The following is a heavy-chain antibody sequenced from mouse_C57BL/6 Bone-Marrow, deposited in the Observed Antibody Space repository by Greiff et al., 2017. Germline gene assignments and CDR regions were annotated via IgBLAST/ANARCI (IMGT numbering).Heavy chain of an antibody. CDR1: GFNIKDDY. Sequence: VQLQQSGAELVRPGASVKLSCTASGFNIKDDYMHWVKQRPEQGLEWIGWIDPANGDTKYASKFQGKATITADTSSTTAYLQLSSLTSEDTAVDYCTTYFYGYYFDYWCQGTTLTVSS. CDR2: IDPANGDT. J-gene: IGHJ2*01. D-gene: IGHD1-1*01. V-gene: IGHV14-4*01. CDR3: TTYFYGYYFDY.